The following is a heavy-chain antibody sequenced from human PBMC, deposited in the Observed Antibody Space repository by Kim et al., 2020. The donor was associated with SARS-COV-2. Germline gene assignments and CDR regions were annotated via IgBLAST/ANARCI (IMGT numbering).Heavy chain of an antibody. V-gene: IGHV3-30*18. Sequence: GGSLRLSCAASGFTFSSYGMHWVRQAPGKGLEWVAVISYDGSNKYYADSVKGRFTISRDNSKNTLYLQMNSLRAEDTAVYYCAKDLKGIQLWLLDYWGQGTLFTVSS. CDR3: AKDLKGIQLWLLDY. CDR2: ISYDGSNK. CDR1: GFTFSSYG. D-gene: IGHD5-18*01. J-gene: IGHJ4*02.